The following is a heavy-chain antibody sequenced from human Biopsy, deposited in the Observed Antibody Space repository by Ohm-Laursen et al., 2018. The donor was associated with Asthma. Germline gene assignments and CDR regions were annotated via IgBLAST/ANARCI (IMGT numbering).Heavy chain of an antibody. CDR1: GDSITSGGCC. D-gene: IGHD2-21*02. CDR3: ARGVDRVTGLLDHFDS. J-gene: IGHJ4*02. CDR2: IHHSGTS. Sequence: SDTLSLTCTVSGDSITSGGCCWNWIRQHPGKGLEWIGYIHHSGTSYFNPSLKSRVSFSRDTSKNQFSLKLTSVTAADTAVYYCARGVDRVTGLLDHFDSWGQVTLVTVSS. V-gene: IGHV4-31*03.